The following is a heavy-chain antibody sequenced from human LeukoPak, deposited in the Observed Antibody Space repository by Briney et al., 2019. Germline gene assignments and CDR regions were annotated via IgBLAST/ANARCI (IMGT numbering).Heavy chain of an antibody. CDR3: ARVKGGTTAATFDI. D-gene: IGHD1-26*01. J-gene: IGHJ3*02. Sequence: ASVKVSCKASGYTLTNYGISWVRQAPGQGLEWMGWISTYNSSPNYAQKFQGRVTMATDTSTNTAYMELRSLRSDDTAVYYCARVKGGTTAATFDIWGQGTAVTISS. CDR2: ISTYNSSP. CDR1: GYTLTNYG. V-gene: IGHV1-18*01.